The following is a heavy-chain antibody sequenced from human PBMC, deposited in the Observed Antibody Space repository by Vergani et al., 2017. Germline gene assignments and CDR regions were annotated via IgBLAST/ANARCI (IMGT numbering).Heavy chain of an antibody. V-gene: IGHV3-30*02. Sequence: QVQLVESGGGVVQRGGSLRLSCATSGFTLSNYDMQWIRQGPGKGLEFVAFIQFDGSNQYYADSVKGRFTLSRDFAKNTRYLQMNSLRTDDTATYYCAKHFRGWGIDYWGKGTQVIVSS. CDR3: AKHFRGWGIDY. J-gene: IGHJ4*02. D-gene: IGHD3-16*01. CDR1: GFTLSNYD. CDR2: IQFDGSNQ.